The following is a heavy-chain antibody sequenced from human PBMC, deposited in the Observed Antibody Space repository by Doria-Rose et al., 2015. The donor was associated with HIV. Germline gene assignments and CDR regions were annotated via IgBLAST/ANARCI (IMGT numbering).Heavy chain of an antibody. CDR3: ARIKSSRWYHKYYFDF. CDR1: GVSLSSPGMG. D-gene: IGHD6-13*01. V-gene: IGHV2-26*01. Sequence: QESGPVLVKPTETLTLTCAVSGVSLSSPGMGVSWIRQPPGKALEWLANNFSDDERSFKTSLKSRLTSYRGTSKSQVVLTMTDMDPVDTATYYCARIKSSRWYHKYYFDFWGQGTLVIVSA. J-gene: IGHJ4*02. CDR2: NFSDDER.